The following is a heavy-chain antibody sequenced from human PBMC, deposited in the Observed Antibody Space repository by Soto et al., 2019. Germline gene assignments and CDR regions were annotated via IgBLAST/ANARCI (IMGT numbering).Heavy chain of an antibody. J-gene: IGHJ6*03. Sequence: EVQLVESGGGLVQPWGSLRLSCAASGFTFSSYWMHWVRQAPGKGLVWVSRINSDGSRTNYADSVKGRFTISRDNAKNTLFLQVNSLSAEDTAVYYCARGASGRYYMDVWGKGTTVTVSS. CDR3: ARGASGRYYMDV. CDR1: GFTFSSYW. V-gene: IGHV3-74*01. CDR2: INSDGSRT. D-gene: IGHD3-10*01.